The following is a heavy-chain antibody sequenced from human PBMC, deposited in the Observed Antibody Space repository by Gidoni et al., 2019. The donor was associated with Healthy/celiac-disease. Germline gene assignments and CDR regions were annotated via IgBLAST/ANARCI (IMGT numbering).Heavy chain of an antibody. V-gene: IGHV1-69*01. J-gene: IGHJ6*02. Sequence: QVQLVQSGAEVKKPVSSVKVSCKASGGTFSSYAISWVRQAPGQGLEWMGGIIPIFGTANYAQKFQGRVTITADESTSTAYMELSSLRSEDTAVYYCASQFWSGYYKPRYYYYGMDVWGQGTTVTVSS. CDR1: GGTFSSYA. CDR3: ASQFWSGYYKPRYYYYGMDV. D-gene: IGHD3-3*01. CDR2: IIPIFGTA.